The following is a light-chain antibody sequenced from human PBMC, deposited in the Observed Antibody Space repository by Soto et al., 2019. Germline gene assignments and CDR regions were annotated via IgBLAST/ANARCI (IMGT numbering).Light chain of an antibody. Sequence: QSVLTQPASVSGSPGQSITISCTGSSGDVGGYNYVSWYQQHPGKAPKLIIYEVTNRPSGVSDCFSASKSGNTASLTISGLQAEDEAYYYCSSYTNTDTLVVFGTGTKVTVL. CDR1: SGDVGGYNY. CDR2: EVT. V-gene: IGLV2-14*01. J-gene: IGLJ1*01. CDR3: SSYTNTDTLVV.